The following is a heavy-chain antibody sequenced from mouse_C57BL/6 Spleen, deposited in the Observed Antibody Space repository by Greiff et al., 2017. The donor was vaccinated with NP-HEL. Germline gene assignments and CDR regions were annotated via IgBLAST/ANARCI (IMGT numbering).Heavy chain of an antibody. Sequence: EVQLQQSGPVLVKPGASVKMSCKASGYTFTDYYMNWVKQSHGKSLEWIGVINPYNGGTSYNQKFKGKATLTVDKSSSTAYMELNSLTSEDSAVYYCARGTYYDYDPYYFDYWGQGTTLTVSS. J-gene: IGHJ2*01. CDR2: INPYNGGT. V-gene: IGHV1-19*01. CDR3: ARGTYYDYDPYYFDY. CDR1: GYTFTDYY. D-gene: IGHD2-4*01.